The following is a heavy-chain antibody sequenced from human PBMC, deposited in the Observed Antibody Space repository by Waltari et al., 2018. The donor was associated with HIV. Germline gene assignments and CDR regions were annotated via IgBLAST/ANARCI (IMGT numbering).Heavy chain of an antibody. V-gene: IGHV3-30-3*01. J-gene: IGHJ4*02. Sequence: QEHLVESGGAVVQPGSSLRLSCAASGFTFSSYTMIWVRQAPGKGLEWVAVISYDGSSENDEDFVKGRFPISRDNSENTLYLQMHSLRPEDTAVYYCARGGKYGDYQYYFDSWGQGTLVTVSP. D-gene: IGHD4-17*01. CDR3: ARGGKYGDYQYYFDS. CDR1: GFTFSSYT. CDR2: ISYDGSSE.